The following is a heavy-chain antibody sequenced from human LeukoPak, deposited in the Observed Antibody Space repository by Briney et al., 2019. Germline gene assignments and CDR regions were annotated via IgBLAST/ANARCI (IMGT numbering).Heavy chain of an antibody. CDR1: EFTFSSYE. CDR2: ISSSGSTI. V-gene: IGHV3-48*03. Sequence: GGSLRLSCAASEFTFSSYEMNWVRQAPGKGLEWVSYISSSGSTILYADSVKGRFSISRDNAKNSLFLQMNSLRAGDTAVYYCARAGYQLLEGSFDYWGQGTLVTVSS. D-gene: IGHD2-2*01. J-gene: IGHJ4*02. CDR3: ARAGYQLLEGSFDY.